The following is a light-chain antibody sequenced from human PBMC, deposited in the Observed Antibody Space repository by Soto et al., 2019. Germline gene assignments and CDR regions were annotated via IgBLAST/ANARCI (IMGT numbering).Light chain of an antibody. CDR3: VSYTTTGALV. J-gene: IGLJ2*01. CDR1: SYDVGAYHY. CDR2: EVS. V-gene: IGLV2-14*01. Sequence: QSALTQPASVSGSPGQSITISCTGTSYDVGAYHYASWYQQFPDKAPKLILYEVSNRPSGISSRFSGFRSGSTASLKVSGLQPEDDGHYYCVSYTTTGALVFGGGTKLTVL.